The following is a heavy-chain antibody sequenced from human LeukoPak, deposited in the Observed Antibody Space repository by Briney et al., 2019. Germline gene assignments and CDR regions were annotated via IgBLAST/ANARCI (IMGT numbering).Heavy chain of an antibody. J-gene: IGHJ6*03. CDR1: VFIFNLFY. D-gene: IGHD3-22*01. CDR2: MSITGNTI. Sequence: PGGSLRLSCAASVFIFNLFYMIWMRQAPGKGLEWLSYMSITGNTIYYADSVKGRFTISRDNDKKSLCLQMNSLRAEDTAVYYWRRRPSVRGLGYSSGYSYMDVWGKGTTVTVSS. V-gene: IGHV3-11*01. CDR3: RRRPSVRGLGYSSGYSYMDV.